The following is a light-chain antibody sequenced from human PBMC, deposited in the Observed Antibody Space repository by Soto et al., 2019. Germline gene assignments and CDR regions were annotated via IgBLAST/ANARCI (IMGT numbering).Light chain of an antibody. CDR3: QSYDISLSVAVV. CDR1: SSNIGAGYD. V-gene: IGLV1-40*01. J-gene: IGLJ2*01. CDR2: GNT. Sequence: VLTQPPSVSGAPGQRVTISCTGSSSNIGAGYDVQWYQQLPGAAPRLLIFGNTNRPSGVPDRFSGSRSGPSASLAISGLQAEDEADYYCQSYDISLSVAVVFGGGTKLTVL.